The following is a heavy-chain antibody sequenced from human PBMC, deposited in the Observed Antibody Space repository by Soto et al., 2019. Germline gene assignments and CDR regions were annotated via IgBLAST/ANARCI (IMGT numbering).Heavy chain of an antibody. J-gene: IGHJ3*02. Sequence: QLQLQESGSGLVKPSQTLSLTCAVSGGSISSGGYSWSWIRQPPGKGLEWIGYIYHSGSTYYNPSLKSRVTISVDRSKNQFSLKLSSVTAADTAVYYCARAGDYYGSGSVEVDAFDIWGQGTMVTVSS. CDR1: GGSISSGGYS. CDR2: IYHSGST. CDR3: ARAGDYYGSGSVEVDAFDI. V-gene: IGHV4-30-2*01. D-gene: IGHD3-10*01.